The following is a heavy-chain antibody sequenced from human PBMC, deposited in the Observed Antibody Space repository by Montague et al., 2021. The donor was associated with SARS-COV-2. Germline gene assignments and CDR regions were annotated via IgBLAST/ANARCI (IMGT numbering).Heavy chain of an antibody. CDR3: VRGNHLHYYFES. CDR1: GDSVNRGSYQ. CDR2: IHYSGRA. V-gene: IGHV4-61*01. Sequence: SETLSLTCTVSGDSVNRGSYQWSWIRQPPGKGLEWIGYIHYSGRASYNPSLKSRVTISVDTSKNQFSLDLSSVTAADTAVYYCVRGNHLHYYFESWGQGTLVAVSS. J-gene: IGHJ4*02.